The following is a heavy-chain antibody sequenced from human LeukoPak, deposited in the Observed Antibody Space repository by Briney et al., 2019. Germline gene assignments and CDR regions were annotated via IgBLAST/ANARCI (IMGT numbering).Heavy chain of an antibody. CDR3: ARDLYYDSSGYMLY. D-gene: IGHD3-22*01. CDR1: AFTFRSYS. CDR2: TSSSSSYI. V-gene: IGHV3-21*01. J-gene: IGHJ4*02. Sequence: GGSLRLSCAPSAFTFRSYSLSWVSQPQGKGLEWVSSTSSSSSYIYYAESGKGRLTISRDQATNSTYLRMTCLRAERTAVYSCARDLYYDSSGYMLYWGQGTLVSLSS.